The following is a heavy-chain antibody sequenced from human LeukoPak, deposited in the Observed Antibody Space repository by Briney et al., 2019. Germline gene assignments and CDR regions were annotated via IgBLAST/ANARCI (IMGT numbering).Heavy chain of an antibody. Sequence: PGGSLRLSCAASGFTFSSYGMHWVRQAPGKGLEWVAFIRYDGSNKYYADSVRGRFTISRDNSKNTLYLQMNSQRAEDTAVYYCAKDLYSNYESTPFDYWGQGTLVTVSS. V-gene: IGHV3-30*02. CDR2: IRYDGSNK. J-gene: IGHJ4*02. D-gene: IGHD4-11*01. CDR1: GFTFSSYG. CDR3: AKDLYSNYESTPFDY.